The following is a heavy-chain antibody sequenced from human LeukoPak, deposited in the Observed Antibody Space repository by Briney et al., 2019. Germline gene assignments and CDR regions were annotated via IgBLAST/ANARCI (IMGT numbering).Heavy chain of an antibody. CDR1: GFTSNYFW. V-gene: IGHV3-74*01. D-gene: IGHD4-11*01. CDR2: INNDGTAT. J-gene: IGHJ6*03. CDR3: ARVMMGATVTTFHYYCMDV. Sequence: GGSLRLSCAASGFTSNYFWMHWVREVPGKGLVWVSGINNDGTATYYADSVKGRFTISRDNARNTVYLQMNGLRAEDTAIYYCARVMMGATVTTFHYYCMDVWGVGTTVNVSS.